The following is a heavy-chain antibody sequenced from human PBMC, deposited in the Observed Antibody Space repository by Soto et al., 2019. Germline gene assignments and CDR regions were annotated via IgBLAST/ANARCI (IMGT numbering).Heavy chain of an antibody. V-gene: IGHV1-18*04. CDR1: GYTFTNYG. D-gene: IGHD1-26*01. J-gene: IGHJ3*01. CDR2: ISADNGNT. CDR3: ARDGNSIVIVGGNFAAFDF. Sequence: QVPLVQSGAEEKKPGASVKVSCKASGYTFTNYGISWVRQAPGQGLEWMGWISADNGNTNYAQKLQGRVTMTTDTFMSTAYMELRILRSDDTAVYDCARDGNSIVIVGGNFAAFDFWGQGTMVTVSS.